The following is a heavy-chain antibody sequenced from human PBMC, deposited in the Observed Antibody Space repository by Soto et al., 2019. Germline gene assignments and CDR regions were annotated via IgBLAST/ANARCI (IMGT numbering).Heavy chain of an antibody. CDR2: IIPILDIT. J-gene: IGHJ4*02. D-gene: IGHD1-7*01. CDR1: GGTFSSYP. CDR3: ECPTSTGTTSGYYFDY. Sequence: QVQLVQSGAEVKKPGSSVKVSCKASGGTFSSYPISWVRQAPGQGLEWMGRIIPILDITDYAQRFQGRVTITADNSTSSAYMELISLSSDDTAVSYCECPTSTGTTSGYYFDYWGQGTLVTVSS. V-gene: IGHV1-69*02.